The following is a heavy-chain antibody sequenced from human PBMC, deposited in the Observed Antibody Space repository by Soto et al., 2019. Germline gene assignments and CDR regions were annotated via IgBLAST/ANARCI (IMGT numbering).Heavy chain of an antibody. D-gene: IGHD3-3*01. Sequence: GGSLRLSCAASGFTFSSYAMSWVRQAPGKGLEWVSAISGSGGSTYYADSVKGRFTISRDNSKNTLYLQMNSLRAEDTAVYYCAKDTRFLEWLLYAFDFDYWGQGTLVTVSS. V-gene: IGHV3-23*01. CDR2: ISGSGGST. J-gene: IGHJ4*02. CDR3: AKDTRFLEWLLYAFDFDY. CDR1: GFTFSSYA.